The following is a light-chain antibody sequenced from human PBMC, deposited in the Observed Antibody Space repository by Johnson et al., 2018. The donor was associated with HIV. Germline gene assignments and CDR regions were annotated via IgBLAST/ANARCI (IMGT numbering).Light chain of an antibody. Sequence: QPVLTQPPSASQTPGQRVTISCSGSSSNIGSNTVNWYQQLPGTAPKLLIYDNNQRPSGVPDRFSGSKSGTSAALAIRGLQSADEADYYCGTWDSSLRTGFFGTGTKVTVL. J-gene: IGLJ1*01. V-gene: IGLV1-44*01. CDR2: DNN. CDR3: GTWDSSLRTGF. CDR1: SSNIGSNT.